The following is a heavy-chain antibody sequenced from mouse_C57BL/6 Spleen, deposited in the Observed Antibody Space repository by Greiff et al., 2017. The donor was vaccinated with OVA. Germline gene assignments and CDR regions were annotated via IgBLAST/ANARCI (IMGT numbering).Heavy chain of an antibody. CDR1: GYTFTTYP. Sequence: VHLQQSGAELVKPGASVKMSCKASGYTFTTYPIEWVKQNHGKSLEWIGNFHPYNDDTKYNEKFKGKATLTVEKSSSTVYLELSRLTSDDSAVYYCARGHYGCDRDYVDYWGQGTTLTVSS. CDR2: FHPYNDDT. CDR3: ARGHYGCDRDYVDY. J-gene: IGHJ2*01. V-gene: IGHV1-47*01. D-gene: IGHD2-2*01.